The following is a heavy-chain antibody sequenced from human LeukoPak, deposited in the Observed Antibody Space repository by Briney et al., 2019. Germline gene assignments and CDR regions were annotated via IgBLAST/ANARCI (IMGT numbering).Heavy chain of an antibody. Sequence: TGGSLRLSCGASGFTFSEYWMTWVRQAPGRGPEWVANIKGDGSKIYYVDSVKGRFTISRGNDKNSLYLQMNNLRVEDTAVYHCARDGSCFDFWGQGALVTVSS. J-gene: IGHJ4*02. D-gene: IGHD2-15*01. V-gene: IGHV3-7*01. CDR3: ARDGSCFDF. CDR2: IKGDGSKI. CDR1: GFTFSEYW.